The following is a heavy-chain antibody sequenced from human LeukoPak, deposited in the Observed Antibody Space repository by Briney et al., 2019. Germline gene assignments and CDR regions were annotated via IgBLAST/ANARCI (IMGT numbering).Heavy chain of an antibody. J-gene: IGHJ4*02. Sequence: ASVKVSGKASGYTFTSYGISWVRQAPGQGLEWMGWISAYNGNTNYAQKLQGRVTMTTDTSTSTAYMELRSLRSDDTAVYYCARPILYYYDSSGYYDYWGQGTLVTVSS. D-gene: IGHD3-22*01. V-gene: IGHV1-18*01. CDR3: ARPILYYYDSSGYYDY. CDR1: GYTFTSYG. CDR2: ISAYNGNT.